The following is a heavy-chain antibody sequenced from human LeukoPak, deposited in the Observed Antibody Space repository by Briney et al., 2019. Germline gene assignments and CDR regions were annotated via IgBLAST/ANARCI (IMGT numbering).Heavy chain of an antibody. J-gene: IGHJ4*02. CDR1: GGSISSGGYS. V-gene: IGHV4-30-2*01. CDR2: IYHSGST. D-gene: IGHD3-10*01. Sequence: SETLSLTCAVSGGSISSGGYSWSWIRQPPGKGLEWIGYIYHSGSTYYNPSLKSRVTISVDTSKNQFSLKLSSVTAADTAVYYCARGRAYARNYYGSGSKVSRDYWGQGTLVTVSS. CDR3: ARGRAYARNYYGSGSKVSRDY.